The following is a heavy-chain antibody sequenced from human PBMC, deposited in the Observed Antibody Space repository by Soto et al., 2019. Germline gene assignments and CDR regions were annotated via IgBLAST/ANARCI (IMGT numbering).Heavy chain of an antibody. V-gene: IGHV1-46*03. J-gene: IGHJ3*02. D-gene: IGHD6-19*01. CDR1: GYTFTSYY. CDR3: ARGIGETWLALLTDAFDI. CDR2: INPSGGST. Sequence: ASVKVSCKASGYTFTSYYMHWVRQAPGQGLEWMGIINPSGGSTSYAQKFQGRVTMTRDTSTSTVYMELSSLRSEDTAVYYCARGIGETWLALLTDAFDIWGQGTMVTVSS.